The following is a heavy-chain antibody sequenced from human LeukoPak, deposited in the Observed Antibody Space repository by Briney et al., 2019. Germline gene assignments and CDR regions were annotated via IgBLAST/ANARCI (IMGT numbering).Heavy chain of an antibody. V-gene: IGHV3-15*07. CDR1: GFTFSNAW. J-gene: IGHJ3*02. CDR3: TTDLEPQLVLSGDAFDI. Sequence: GGSLRLSCAASGFTFSNAWMNWVRQAPGKGLEWVGRIKSKTDGGTTDYAAPVKGRFTISRDDSKNTLYLQMNSLKTEDTAVYYCTTDLEPQLVLSGDAFDIWGQGTMVTVSS. D-gene: IGHD6-13*01. CDR2: IKSKTDGGTT.